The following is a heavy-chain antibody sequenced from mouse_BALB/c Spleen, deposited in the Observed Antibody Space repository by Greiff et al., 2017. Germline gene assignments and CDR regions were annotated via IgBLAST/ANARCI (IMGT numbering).Heavy chain of an antibody. CDR1: GFTFTDYY. Sequence: EVNLVESGGGLVQPGGSLRLSCATSGFTFTDYYMSWVRQPPGKALEWLGFIRNKANGYTTEYSASVKGRFTISRDNSQSILYLQMNTLRAEDSATYYCARGYGNYLYYFDYWGQGTTLTVSS. J-gene: IGHJ2*01. V-gene: IGHV7-3*02. CDR2: IRNKANGYTT. D-gene: IGHD2-1*01. CDR3: ARGYGNYLYYFDY.